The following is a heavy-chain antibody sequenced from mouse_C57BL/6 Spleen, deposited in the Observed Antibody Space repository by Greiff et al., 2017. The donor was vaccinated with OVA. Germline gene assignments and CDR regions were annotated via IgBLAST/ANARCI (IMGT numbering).Heavy chain of an antibody. V-gene: IGHV1-19*01. Sequence: EVQLQQSGPVLVKPGASVKMSCKASGYTFTDYYMNWVKQSHGKSLEWIGVINPYNGGTSYNQKFKGKATLTVDKSSSTAYMELNSLTSEDSAVYYCARMGGNAWFAYWGQGTLVTVSA. CDR1: GYTFTDYY. D-gene: IGHD2-1*01. CDR2: INPYNGGT. CDR3: ARMGGNAWFAY. J-gene: IGHJ3*01.